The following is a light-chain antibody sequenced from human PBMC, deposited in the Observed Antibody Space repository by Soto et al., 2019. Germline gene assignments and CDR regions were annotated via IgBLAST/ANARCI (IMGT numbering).Light chain of an antibody. Sequence: QSALTQPASVSGSPGQSITISCTGTSSDVGAYNFVSWSQQPPGEPPKLLIYEVSHRVSGVSDRFSASKPGNTASLTISGLQPGDEADYYCSSYTSRSTYVFGTGTKLTVL. CDR2: EVS. J-gene: IGLJ1*01. CDR1: SSDVGAYNF. V-gene: IGLV2-14*01. CDR3: SSYTSRSTYV.